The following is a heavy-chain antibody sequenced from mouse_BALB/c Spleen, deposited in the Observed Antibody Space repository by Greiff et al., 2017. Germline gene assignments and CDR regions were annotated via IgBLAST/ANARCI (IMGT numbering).Heavy chain of an antibody. D-gene: IGHD2-4*01. CDR3: ARHGYEYDGLAY. CDR1: EYEFPSHD. J-gene: IGHJ3*01. V-gene: IGHV5-2*01. Sequence: EVQLVESGGGLVQPGASLKLSCESTEYEFPSHDMSWVRKTPEKRLALVAAINSDGGSTYYPDTMERRFIISRDNTKKTLYLQMSSLRSEDTALYYCARHGYEYDGLAYWGQGTLGTVAA. CDR2: INSDGGST.